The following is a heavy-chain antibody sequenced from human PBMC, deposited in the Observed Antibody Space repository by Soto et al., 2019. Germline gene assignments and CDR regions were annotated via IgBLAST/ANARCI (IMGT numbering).Heavy chain of an antibody. J-gene: IGHJ5*02. Sequence: PSETLSLTCAVSGGSISSGGYYWSWIRQPPGKGLEWIGYIYHSGSTYYNPSLKSRVTISVDRSKNQFSLKLSSVTAADTAVYYCARGSLWFGELQNWFDPWGQGTLVTVSS. CDR2: IYHSGST. CDR1: GGSISSGGYY. V-gene: IGHV4-30-2*01. CDR3: ARGSLWFGELQNWFDP. D-gene: IGHD3-10*01.